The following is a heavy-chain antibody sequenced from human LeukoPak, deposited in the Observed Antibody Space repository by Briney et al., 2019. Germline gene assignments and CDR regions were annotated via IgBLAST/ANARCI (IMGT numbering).Heavy chain of an antibody. V-gene: IGHV4-59*11. CDR1: GGSISSHY. D-gene: IGHD4-17*01. CDR2: ISYSGST. J-gene: IGHJ3*02. CDR3: ARDPTTVTKGFDI. Sequence: SETLTLTCTVSGGSISSHYWTWIRQSPGKGLEWIGYISYSGSTNYNPSLKSLVTLSVDTSKNQFSLKLSSVTAADTAVYYCARDPTTVTKGFDIWGQGTMVTVSS.